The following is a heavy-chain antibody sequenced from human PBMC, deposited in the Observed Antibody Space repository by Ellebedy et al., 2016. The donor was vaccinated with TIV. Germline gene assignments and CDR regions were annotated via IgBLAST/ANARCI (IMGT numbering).Heavy chain of an antibody. J-gene: IGHJ4*02. D-gene: IGHD2-15*01. V-gene: IGHV3-48*02. CDR3: SRGWSTPDS. CDR1: GFTFQTHT. CDR2: ISRTSKTI. Sequence: GESLKISCEASGFTFQTHTMNWVRQAPGKGLEWVSYISRTSKTIYYADSVKGRFTVSRDNAKNSLYLQMNSLRDEDTAVYFCSRGWSTPDSWGQGTLVIVSS.